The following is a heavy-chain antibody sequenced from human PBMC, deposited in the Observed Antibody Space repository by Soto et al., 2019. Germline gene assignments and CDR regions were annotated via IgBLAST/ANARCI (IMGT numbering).Heavy chain of an antibody. CDR1: GGSISSGGYH. CDR3: ATGTVTNPAGY. J-gene: IGHJ4*02. V-gene: IGHV4-31*03. D-gene: IGHD4-17*01. Sequence: PSETLSLTCTVSGGSISSGGYHWSWIRQHPGKGLEWIGYIYYSGSTYYNPSLKSRVTISVDTSKNQFSLKLSSVTAADTAVYYCATGTVTNPAGYWGQGTLVTVSS. CDR2: IYYSGST.